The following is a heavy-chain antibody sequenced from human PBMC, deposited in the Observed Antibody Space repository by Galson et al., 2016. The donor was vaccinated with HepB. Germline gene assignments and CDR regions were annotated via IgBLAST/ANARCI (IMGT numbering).Heavy chain of an antibody. D-gene: IGHD2-15*01. CDR1: EFSFSYYG. J-gene: IGHJ3*02. Sequence: SLRLSCAASEFSFSYYGMHWVRQAAGKGLEWVAVISYDGSNKYYADSVKGRFTISRDNSKNTLYLQMNSLRVEDTAVYYCVKDTGAVMVADSTDAFDIWGQGPKVTVSS. CDR2: ISYDGSNK. V-gene: IGHV3-30*18. CDR3: VKDTGAVMVADSTDAFDI.